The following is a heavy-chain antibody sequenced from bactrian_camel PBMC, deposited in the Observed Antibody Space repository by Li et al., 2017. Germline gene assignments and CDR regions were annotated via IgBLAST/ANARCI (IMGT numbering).Heavy chain of an antibody. D-gene: IGHD5*01. Sequence: DVQLVESGGGLVQPGGSLRLSCAASGYTYSSYCMGWFRQAPGKEREEVAAIDEDGTTSYADSVKGRFTISRDNAKNTLYLQLDSAKTEDTAMYYCVRDLGVLYWPSHHNVWGQGTQVTVS. J-gene: IGHJ4*01. V-gene: IGHV3S67*01. CDR1: GYTYSSYC. CDR3: VRDLGVLYWPSHHNV. CDR2: IDEDGTT.